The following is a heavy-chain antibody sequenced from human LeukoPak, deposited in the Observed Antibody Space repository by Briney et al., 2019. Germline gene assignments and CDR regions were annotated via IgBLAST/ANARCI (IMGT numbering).Heavy chain of an antibody. Sequence: GGPLRLSCAASGFTFSSYSMNWVRQAPGKGLEWVSSISSSSSYIYYADSVKGRFTISRDNAKNSLYLQMNSLRAEDTAVYYCARDLAYSSRTFDYWGQGTLVTVSS. V-gene: IGHV3-21*01. J-gene: IGHJ4*02. CDR2: ISSSSSYI. CDR3: ARDLAYSSRTFDY. D-gene: IGHD6-13*01. CDR1: GFTFSSYS.